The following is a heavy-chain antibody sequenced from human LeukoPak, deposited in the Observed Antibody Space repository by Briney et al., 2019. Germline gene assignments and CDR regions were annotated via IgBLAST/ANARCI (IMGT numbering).Heavy chain of an antibody. CDR3: AREGRPNAFDI. CDR2: INQDGSDK. CDR1: GFTFSSFW. V-gene: IGHV3-7*01. Sequence: GGSLRLSCAASGFTFSSFWMSWVRQAPGKGLEWVANINQDGSDKYYVDSVKVRFTISRDNAKNSLYLQMNSLRAEDTAVYYCAREGRPNAFDIWGQGTMVTVSS. J-gene: IGHJ3*02.